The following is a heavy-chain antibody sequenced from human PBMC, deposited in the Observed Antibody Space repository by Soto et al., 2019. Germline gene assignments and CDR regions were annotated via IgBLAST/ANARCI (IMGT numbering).Heavy chain of an antibody. J-gene: IGHJ6*02. D-gene: IGHD1-26*01. V-gene: IGHV3-33*01. Sequence: QVQLVESGGGVGQPGRSLRLSCTASGFTFSTYGMHWVRQAPGKGLEWVTVIWYDGSNKYYADSVKGRFTISRDNSKNTLYLQMYSLRADDTAVYYCARGGGSGSSFVGYYYYTLDVWGQGTTVIVSS. CDR3: ARGGGSGSSFVGYYYYTLDV. CDR1: GFTFSTYG. CDR2: IWYDGSNK.